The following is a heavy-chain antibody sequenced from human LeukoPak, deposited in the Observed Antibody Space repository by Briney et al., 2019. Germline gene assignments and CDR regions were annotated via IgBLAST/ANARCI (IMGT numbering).Heavy chain of an antibody. V-gene: IGHV3-23*01. CDR2: ISGSGGST. CDR3: AKAPVVVVAARWFDP. J-gene: IGHJ5*02. CDR1: GFTFSSHA. D-gene: IGHD2-15*01. Sequence: GGSLRLSCAASGFTFSSHAMSWVRQAPGKGLEWVSAISGSGGSTYYADSVKGRFTISRDNSKNTLYLQMNSLRAEDTAVYYCAKAPVVVVAARWFDPWGQGTLVTVSS.